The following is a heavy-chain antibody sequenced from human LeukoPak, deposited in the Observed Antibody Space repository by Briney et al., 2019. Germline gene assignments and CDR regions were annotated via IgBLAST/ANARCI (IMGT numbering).Heavy chain of an antibody. CDR1: GFTFSNYG. CDR2: IWYDGSNK. D-gene: IGHD1-26*01. Sequence: GGSLRLSCAASGFTFSNYGMHWVRQAPGKGLEWVAVIWYDGSNKYYADSVKGRFTISRDSSKNTLYLQMNSLRAEDTAVYYCARDSSGPRYWGQGTLVTVSS. CDR3: ARDSSGPRY. V-gene: IGHV3-33*01. J-gene: IGHJ4*02.